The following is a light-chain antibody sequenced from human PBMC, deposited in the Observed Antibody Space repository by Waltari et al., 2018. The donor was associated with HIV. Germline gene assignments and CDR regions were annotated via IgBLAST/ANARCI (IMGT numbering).Light chain of an antibody. CDR2: LAS. J-gene: IGKJ4*01. V-gene: IGKV4-1*01. CDR1: QSLFYGSNNKNR. CDR3: QQFSLSPPLT. Sequence: DIVMTQSPDSLSVSLGERATINCKSSQSLFYGSNNKNRLAWYQQRPGQPPKLLISLASTRESGVPDRFIGSGSGTDFTRTINSLQAEDVAVYYCQQFSLSPPLTFGGGTKVEIK.